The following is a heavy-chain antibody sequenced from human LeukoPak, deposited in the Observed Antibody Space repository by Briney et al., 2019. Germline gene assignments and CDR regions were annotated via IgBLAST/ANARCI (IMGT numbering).Heavy chain of an antibody. J-gene: IGHJ4*02. Sequence: SVKVSCKTSGYTFTRYHIHWVRQAPGQGLEWMGRIIPILGIANYAQKFQGRVTITADKSTSTAYMELSSLRSEDTAVYYCAGSLGAAAVPGGYWGQGTLVTVSS. CDR3: AGSLGAAAVPGGY. CDR2: IIPILGIA. V-gene: IGHV1-69*02. CDR1: GYTFTRYH. D-gene: IGHD6-13*01.